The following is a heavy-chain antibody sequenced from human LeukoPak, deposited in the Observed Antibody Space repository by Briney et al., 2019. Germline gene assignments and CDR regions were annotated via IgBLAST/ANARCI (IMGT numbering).Heavy chain of an antibody. V-gene: IGHV3-30*02. CDR1: GFTFSSYG. J-gene: IGHJ6*03. D-gene: IGHD4-11*01. CDR3: AKDGLFLTTELKFFYMDV. Sequence: GGSLRLSCAASGFTFSSYGMHWVRQAPGKGLEWVAFIRYDGSNKYYADSVKGRFTISRDNSKSTLYLQMTSLRAEDTAVYCCAKDGLFLTTELKFFYMDVWGKGTTVTVSS. CDR2: IRYDGSNK.